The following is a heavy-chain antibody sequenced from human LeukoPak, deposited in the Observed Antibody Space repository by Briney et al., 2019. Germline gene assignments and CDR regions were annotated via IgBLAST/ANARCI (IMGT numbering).Heavy chain of an antibody. V-gene: IGHV4-59*01. J-gene: IGHJ6*02. D-gene: IGHD3-10*01. Sequence: SETLSLTCTVSGGSISSYYWSWIRQPPGKGLEWIGYIYYSGSTNYNPSLKSRVTISVDTSKNQFSLKLSSVTAADTAVYYCASVSLARGVRYYYYGMDVWGQGTTVIVFS. CDR2: IYYSGST. CDR1: GGSISSYY. CDR3: ASVSLARGVRYYYYGMDV.